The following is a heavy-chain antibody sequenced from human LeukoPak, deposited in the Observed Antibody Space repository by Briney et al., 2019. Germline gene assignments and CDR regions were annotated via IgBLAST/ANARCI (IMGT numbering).Heavy chain of an antibody. CDR1: GFTFSRNS. CDR3: ARSIPYGTTWYGRSDY. J-gene: IGHJ4*02. D-gene: IGHD6-13*01. Sequence: PGGSLRLSCGASGFTFSRNSMNWVRQAPGKGLEWVSYISSSSIIYYADSVKGRFTISRDNALNSLYLQMNSLRAEDTAIYYCARSIPYGTTWYGRSDYWGQGTLVTVSS. V-gene: IGHV3-48*04. CDR2: ISSSSII.